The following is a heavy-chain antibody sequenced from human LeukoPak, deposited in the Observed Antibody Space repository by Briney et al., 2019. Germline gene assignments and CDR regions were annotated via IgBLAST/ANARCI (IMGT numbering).Heavy chain of an antibody. J-gene: IGHJ6*03. V-gene: IGHV1-69*13. CDR3: ARAVVVPSARGYYYYYYMDV. CDR1: GGTFSSYA. Sequence: ASVKVSCKASGGTFSSYAISWVRQAPGQWLEWMGGIIPIFGTANYAQKFQGRVTITADESTSTAYMELSSLRPEDTAVYYCARAVVVPSARGYYYYYYMDVWGKGTTVTVSS. D-gene: IGHD2-2*01. CDR2: IIPIFGTA.